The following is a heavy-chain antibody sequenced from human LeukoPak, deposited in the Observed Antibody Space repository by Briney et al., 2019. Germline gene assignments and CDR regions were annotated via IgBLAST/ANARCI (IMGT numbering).Heavy chain of an antibody. J-gene: IGHJ3*02. CDR3: APSLYYYDSTDSGGAFDI. CDR1: GYTFTGYY. Sequence: ASVKVSCTASGYTFTGYYMHWVRQAPGQGLEWMGWINPNNGATNYAQKFQGRVTMTRDTSISTAYMELSSLRSDDTAVYYCAPSLYYYDSTDSGGAFDIWGQGTMVTVSS. V-gene: IGHV1-2*02. CDR2: INPNNGAT. D-gene: IGHD3-22*01.